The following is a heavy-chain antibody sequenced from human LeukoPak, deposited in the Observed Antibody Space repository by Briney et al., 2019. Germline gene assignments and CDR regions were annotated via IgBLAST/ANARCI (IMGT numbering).Heavy chain of an antibody. J-gene: IGHJ4*02. D-gene: IGHD1-26*01. CDR2: ISLSSSFT. CDR1: GFTFSDYY. CDR3: ARPLPVVGAMDY. Sequence: PGGSLRLSCAASGFTFSDYYMSWLRQAPGKGLEWVAYISLSSSFTNYADSVKGRFTISRDNAKNSLYLQMNSLRAEDTAVYYCARPLPVVGAMDYWGQGTLVTVSS. V-gene: IGHV3-11*06.